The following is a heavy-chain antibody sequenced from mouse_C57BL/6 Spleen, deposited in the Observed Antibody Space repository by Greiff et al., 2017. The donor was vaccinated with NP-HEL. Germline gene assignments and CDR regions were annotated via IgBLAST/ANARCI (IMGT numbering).Heavy chain of an antibody. CDR2: INPGSGGT. V-gene: IGHV1-54*01. J-gene: IGHJ2*01. Sequence: QVQLQQSGAELVRPGTSVKVSCKASGYAFTHYLIEWVKQRPGQGLEWIGVINPGSGGTNYNEKFKGKATLTADKSSSTAYMQLSSLTSEDSAVDFCARKRNGYFDFDYWGQGTTLTVSS. CDR3: ARKRNGYFDFDY. CDR1: GYAFTHYL. D-gene: IGHD2-3*01.